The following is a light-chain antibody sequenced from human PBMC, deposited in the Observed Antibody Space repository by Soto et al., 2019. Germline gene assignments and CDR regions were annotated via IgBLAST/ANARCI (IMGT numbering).Light chain of an antibody. CDR1: QSVSSF. V-gene: IGKV3-11*01. CDR3: QQRNNWLT. Sequence: EIVLTQSPATLSLSPGERVTLSCRASQSVSSFLAWYQQRPGQAPRLLIYGASNRATGIPARFSGSGYGTDFTLTISGLEPEDFAIYYCQQRNNWLTFGGGTKVEIK. CDR2: GAS. J-gene: IGKJ4*01.